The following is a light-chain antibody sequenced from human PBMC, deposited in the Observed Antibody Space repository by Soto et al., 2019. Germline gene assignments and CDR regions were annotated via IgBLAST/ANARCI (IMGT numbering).Light chain of an antibody. Sequence: EIVMTQSPVTLSVSPGERAALSCRASQSVRSSLAWFQQRPGQAPRLFMCDVSIRASGVPTSVIGSGSGTNFTLTFNRLQSEDSAVYYCQQYSHWPLTFGQGTKLEI. CDR3: QQYSHWPLT. CDR2: DVS. CDR1: QSVRSS. V-gene: IGKV3-15*01. J-gene: IGKJ2*01.